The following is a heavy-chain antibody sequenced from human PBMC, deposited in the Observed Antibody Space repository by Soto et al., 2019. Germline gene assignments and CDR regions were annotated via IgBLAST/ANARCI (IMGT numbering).Heavy chain of an antibody. CDR2: VIPILGTA. CDR1: GGTFSTYA. D-gene: IGHD6-13*01. Sequence: SVKVSCKASGGTFSTYAISWVRQAPGQGLEWMGGVIPILGTANYAQKFQGRVTITAHVSTRTAYIELSSLRSEDTAVYYCATERRPQSSWRGPFAYWGQGTLVTVSS. CDR3: ATERRPQSSWRGPFAY. V-gene: IGHV1-69*13. J-gene: IGHJ4*02.